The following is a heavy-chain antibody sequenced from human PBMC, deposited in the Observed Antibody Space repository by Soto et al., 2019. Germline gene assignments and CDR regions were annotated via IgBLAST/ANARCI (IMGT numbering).Heavy chain of an antibody. CDR1: GFTFSSYA. CDR3: AKDGSVYSSSSGNDY. CDR2: ISGSGGST. Sequence: XGSLRLSFAASGFTFSSYAMSGVRQAPGKGLEWVSAISGSGGSTYYADSVKGRFTISRDNSKNTLYLQMNSLRAEDTAVYYCAKDGSVYSSSSGNDYWGQGTLVTVSS. J-gene: IGHJ4*02. D-gene: IGHD6-6*01. V-gene: IGHV3-23*01.